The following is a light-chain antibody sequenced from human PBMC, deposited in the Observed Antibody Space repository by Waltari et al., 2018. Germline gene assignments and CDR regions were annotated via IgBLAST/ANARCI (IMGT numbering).Light chain of an antibody. CDR3: QQRRIWPLT. V-gene: IGKV3-11*01. Sequence: DIALTQSPAILSLSPGERASLSCRASQRVTNYLAWYQQKTGQSPRLLTYDTTNRATGIPAMFSCSGFATDFTLTISSLEPDDFAVYYCQQRRIWPLTFGGGTKVEIK. CDR1: QRVTNY. J-gene: IGKJ4*01. CDR2: DTT.